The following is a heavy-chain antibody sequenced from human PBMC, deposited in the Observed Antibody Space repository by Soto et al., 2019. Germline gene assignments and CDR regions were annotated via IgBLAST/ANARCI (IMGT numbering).Heavy chain of an antibody. D-gene: IGHD2-15*01. V-gene: IGHV1-3*04. Sequence: GSVKVSCKASGYTFTSYAMHWVRQAPGQRLEWMGWINTGNGNTKYSQKFQGRVTITRDTSASTAYMELSSLRSEDTAVYYCAVVAATIDAFDIWGQGTMDTISS. CDR3: AVVAATIDAFDI. CDR1: GYTFTSYA. J-gene: IGHJ3*02. CDR2: INTGNGNT.